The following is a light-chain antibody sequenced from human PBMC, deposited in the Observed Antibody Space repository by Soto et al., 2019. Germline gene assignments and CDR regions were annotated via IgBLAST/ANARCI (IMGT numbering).Light chain of an antibody. V-gene: IGKV1-9*01. CDR1: QGMGFY. CDR3: QQVNSYPPLT. CDR2: AAS. J-gene: IGKJ3*01. Sequence: IQLTQSPSSMSASVGDRVTISCLASQGMGFYLAWYQQKPGNAPKLLIYAASTLQSGVPSRFSGSGSGTNLYLTLSSLPPEDFASYYCQQVNSYPPLTFGRGTKVDIK.